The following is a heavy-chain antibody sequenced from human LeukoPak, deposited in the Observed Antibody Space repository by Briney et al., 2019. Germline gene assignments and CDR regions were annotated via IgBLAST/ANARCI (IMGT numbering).Heavy chain of an antibody. CDR2: IRYDGSNK. Sequence: PGGSLRLSCAASGFTFSSYGMHLVRQAPGKGLGWVAFIRYDGSNKYYADSVKGRFTISRDNSKNTLYLQMNSLRAEDTAVYYCAIFSRITMVRGVITHFDYWGQGTLVTVSS. V-gene: IGHV3-30*02. J-gene: IGHJ4*02. CDR1: GFTFSSYG. CDR3: AIFSRITMVRGVITHFDY. D-gene: IGHD3-10*01.